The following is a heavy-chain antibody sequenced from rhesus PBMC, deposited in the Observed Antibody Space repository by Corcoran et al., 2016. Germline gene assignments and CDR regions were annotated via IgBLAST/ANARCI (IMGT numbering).Heavy chain of an antibody. CDR3: AREYYEDDYGYYYPFDY. J-gene: IGHJ4*01. V-gene: IGHV1-70*01. CDR1: GYIFTSYV. CDR2: IHPGYGST. D-gene: IGHD3-9*01. Sequence: QEQLVQSGAEVKKPGASVKVSCKASGYIFTSYVISWLRQAPGQGFEWMGGIHPGYGSTSYAQKFQGSVTITADMSTSTVYMELRSVTAADTAVYYCAREYYEDDYGYYYPFDYLGQGVLVTVSS.